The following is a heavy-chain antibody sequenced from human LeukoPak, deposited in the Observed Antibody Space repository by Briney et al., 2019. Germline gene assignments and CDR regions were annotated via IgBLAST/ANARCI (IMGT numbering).Heavy chain of an antibody. J-gene: IGHJ3*02. Sequence: PGGSLRLSCAASGFTFSSYEMNWVRQAPGKGLEWVSYISSSGSTIYYADSVKGRFTISRDNAKNSLFLQMNSLRAEDTAVYYCARAQSGYSSGWSDAFDIWGQGTMVTVSS. CDR2: ISSSGSTI. CDR3: ARAQSGYSSGWSDAFDI. D-gene: IGHD6-19*01. CDR1: GFTFSSYE. V-gene: IGHV3-48*03.